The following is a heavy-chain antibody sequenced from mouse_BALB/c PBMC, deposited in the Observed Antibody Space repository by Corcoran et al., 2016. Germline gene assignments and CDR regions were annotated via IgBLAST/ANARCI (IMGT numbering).Heavy chain of an antibody. CDR1: GYTFSNYW. CDR2: IVPGSGST. Sequence: QVQLQQSGAELVKPGASVKISCKATGYTFSNYWMEWVKQRPGHSLEWIGEIVPGSGSTNYNEKFKGKATFTADTSSNTAYMQLSSLTSEDSAVYYCSRYYRYAMDYWGQGTSVTVSS. CDR3: SRYYRYAMDY. D-gene: IGHD2-14*01. J-gene: IGHJ4*01. V-gene: IGHV1-9*01.